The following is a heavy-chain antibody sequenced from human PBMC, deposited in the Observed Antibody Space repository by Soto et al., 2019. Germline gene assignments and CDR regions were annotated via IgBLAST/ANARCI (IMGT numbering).Heavy chain of an antibody. CDR2: IYPGDSDT. CDR1: GYSFTSYW. CDR3: ARHGEHCSSTSCYLYYYYYGMDV. Sequence: ESLEISCKGSGYSFTSYWIGWVRQMPGKGLEWMGIIYPGDSDTRYSPSFQGQVTISADKSISTAYLQWSSLKASDTAMYYCARHGEHCSSTSCYLYYYYYGMDVWGQGTTVTVSS. D-gene: IGHD2-2*01. V-gene: IGHV5-51*01. J-gene: IGHJ6*02.